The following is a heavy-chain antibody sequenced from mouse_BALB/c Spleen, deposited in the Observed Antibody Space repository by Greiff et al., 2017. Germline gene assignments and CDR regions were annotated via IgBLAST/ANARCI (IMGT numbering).Heavy chain of an antibody. J-gene: IGHJ4*01. Sequence: EVQVVESGGGLVQPGGSLKLSCAASGFTFSSYTMSWVRQTPEKRLEWVAYISNGGGSTYYPDTVKGRFTISRDNAKNTLYLQMSSLKSEDTAMYYCARHQYGNYGAMDYWGQGTSVTVSS. CDR2: ISNGGGST. CDR3: ARHQYGNYGAMDY. D-gene: IGHD2-10*02. CDR1: GFTFSSYT. V-gene: IGHV5-12-2*01.